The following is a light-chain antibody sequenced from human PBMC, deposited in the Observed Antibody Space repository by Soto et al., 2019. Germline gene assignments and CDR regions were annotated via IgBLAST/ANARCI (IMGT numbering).Light chain of an antibody. V-gene: IGKV1-5*01. CDR2: DVS. J-gene: IGKJ1*01. CDR1: QSISNW. CDR3: QQYNDWT. Sequence: DIQMTQSPSTLSASVGDRVTITCRASQSISNWLAWYQQKPGKAPTLLIYDVSRLESGVPSRFSGSGSGTEFTLTITRLEPEDFAVYYCQQYNDWTFGQGTKVDIK.